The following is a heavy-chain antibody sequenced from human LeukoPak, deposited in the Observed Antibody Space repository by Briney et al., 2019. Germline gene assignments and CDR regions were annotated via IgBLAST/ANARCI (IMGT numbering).Heavy chain of an antibody. V-gene: IGHV3-21*01. Sequence: GGSLRLSCAASGFTFSSYSMNWVRQAPGKGLEWVSSISSSSSYIYYADSVKGRFTISRDNAKNSLYLQVNSLRAEDTAVYYCASYDSSGYYYRGMPYYFDYWGQGTLVTVSS. J-gene: IGHJ4*02. CDR1: GFTFSSYS. CDR2: ISSSSSYI. CDR3: ASYDSSGYYYRGMPYYFDY. D-gene: IGHD3-22*01.